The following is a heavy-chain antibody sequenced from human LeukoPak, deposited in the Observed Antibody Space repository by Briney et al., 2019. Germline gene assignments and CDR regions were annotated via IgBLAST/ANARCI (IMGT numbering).Heavy chain of an antibody. V-gene: IGHV3-7*01. CDR2: IKQDGSEK. CDR3: ARAYIIDY. CDR1: GFTFSTYW. Sequence: GGSQRLSCAASGFTFSTYWMTWVRQAPGKGQEWVANIKQDGSEKNYVDSVKGRFTISRDNAKNSLYLQMNSLRVDDTAVYYCARAYIIDYGGQGTLVTVSS. J-gene: IGHJ4*02. D-gene: IGHD1-14*01.